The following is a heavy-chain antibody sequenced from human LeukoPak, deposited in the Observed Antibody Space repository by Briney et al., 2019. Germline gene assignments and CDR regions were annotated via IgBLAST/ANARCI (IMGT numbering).Heavy chain of an antibody. CDR1: GFTFSSYA. CDR2: ISGSGGST. CDR3: AKDLVVVGYTAMVTSDY. J-gene: IGHJ4*02. V-gene: IGHV3-23*01. Sequence: PGGSLRLSCAASGFTFSSYAMSWVRQAPGKGLERVSAISGSGGSTYYADSVKGRFTISRDNSKNTLYLQMNSLRAEDTAVYYCAKDLVVVGYTAMVTSDYWGQGTLVTVSS. D-gene: IGHD5-18*01.